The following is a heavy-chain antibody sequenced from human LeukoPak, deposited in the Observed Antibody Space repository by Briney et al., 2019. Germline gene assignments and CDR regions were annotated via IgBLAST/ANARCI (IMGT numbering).Heavy chain of an antibody. CDR1: GGSISSGGYY. CDR2: IYYSGST. CDR3: ARNRRLGRAVAGFDY. J-gene: IGHJ4*02. D-gene: IGHD6-19*01. V-gene: IGHV4-31*03. Sequence: SQTLSLTCTVSGGSISSGGYYWSWIRQHPGTGLEWIGYIYYSGSTYYNPSLKSRVTISVDTSKNQFSLKLSSVTAADTAVYYCARNRRLGRAVAGFDYWGQGTLVTVSS.